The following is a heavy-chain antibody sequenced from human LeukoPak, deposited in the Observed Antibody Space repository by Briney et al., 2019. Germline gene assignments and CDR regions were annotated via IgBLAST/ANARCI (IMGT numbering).Heavy chain of an antibody. V-gene: IGHV4-4*07. D-gene: IGHD3-22*01. Sequence: SETLSLTCTVSGGSVSSYYWSWIRQPAGKGLEWIGRIHTSGSTNYNPSLKSRVTISVDTSKNQFSLKLSSVTAADTAVYYCAREYYYDSSGYYGRGYFDYWGQGTLVTVSS. J-gene: IGHJ4*02. CDR2: IHTSGST. CDR3: AREYYYDSSGYYGRGYFDY. CDR1: GGSVSSYY.